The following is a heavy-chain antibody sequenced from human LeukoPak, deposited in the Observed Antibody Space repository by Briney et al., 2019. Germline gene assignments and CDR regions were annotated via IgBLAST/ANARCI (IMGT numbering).Heavy chain of an antibody. Sequence: PSETLSLTCTVSGGSISSSSYYWGWIRQPPGKGLEWIGSTYYSGSTYYNPSLKSRVTISVDTSKNQFSLKLSSVTAADTAVYYCARLALNYYDSSGYYYVQKPIDYWGQGTLVTVSS. CDR1: GGSISSSSYY. CDR2: TYYSGST. D-gene: IGHD3-22*01. J-gene: IGHJ4*02. V-gene: IGHV4-39*01. CDR3: ARLALNYYDSSGYYYVQKPIDY.